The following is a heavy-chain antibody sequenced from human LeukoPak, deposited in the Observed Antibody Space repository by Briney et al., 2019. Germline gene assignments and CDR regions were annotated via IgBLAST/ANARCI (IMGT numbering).Heavy chain of an antibody. CDR1: GYTFTSYG. J-gene: IGHJ6*02. D-gene: IGHD3-9*01. V-gene: IGHV1-18*01. CDR3: ARKRIIRYFDWEYYYGMDV. CDR2: ISAYNGNT. Sequence: ASVKVSCKASGYTFTSYGISWVRQAPGQGLEWMGWISAYNGNTNYAQKLQGRVTMTTDTSTSTAYMELRSLRSDDTAVYYCARKRIIRYFDWEYYYGMDVWGQGTTVTVSS.